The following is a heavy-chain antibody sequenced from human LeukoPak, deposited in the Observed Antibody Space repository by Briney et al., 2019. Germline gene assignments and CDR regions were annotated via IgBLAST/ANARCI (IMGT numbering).Heavy chain of an antibody. CDR2: ISYDGSNK. D-gene: IGHD5-12*01. J-gene: IGHJ4*02. V-gene: IGHV3-30*18. CDR3: AKDVDFDY. CDR1: GFTFSSYG. Sequence: GGSLRLSCAASGFTFSSYGMHWVRQAPGKGLEWVAVISYDGSNKYYADSVKGRFTISRDNSKNTLYLQMNSLRAEDTAVYYCAKDVDFDYWGQGTLVTVSS.